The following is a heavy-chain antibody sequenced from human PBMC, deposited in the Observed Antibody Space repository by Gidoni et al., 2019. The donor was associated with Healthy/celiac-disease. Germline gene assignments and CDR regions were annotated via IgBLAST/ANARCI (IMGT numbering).Heavy chain of an antibody. V-gene: IGHV3-9*01. CDR3: AKASGGDYTAMDY. Sequence: EVQLVESGGGLVQPGRSLRLSCAASGFTFDDYAMHWVRQAPGKGLEWVSGISWNSGSIGYADSVKGRFTISRDNAKNSLYLQMNSLRAEDTALYYCAKASGGDYTAMDYWGQGTLVTVSS. D-gene: IGHD5-18*01. J-gene: IGHJ4*02. CDR1: GFTFDDYA. CDR2: ISWNSGSI.